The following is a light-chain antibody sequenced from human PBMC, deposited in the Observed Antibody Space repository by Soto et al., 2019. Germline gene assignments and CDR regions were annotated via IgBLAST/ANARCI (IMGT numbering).Light chain of an antibody. CDR2: DAS. CDR1: QSFSSSY. Sequence: EIVLTQSPGTLSLSPGERATLSCRASQSFSSSYLAWYQQKPGQAPRLLIYDASNRATGIPARFSGSGSGTDFTLTISSLEPEDSAVYYCQQRHMWPITFGQGTRLEI. CDR3: QQRHMWPIT. V-gene: IGKV3D-20*02. J-gene: IGKJ5*01.